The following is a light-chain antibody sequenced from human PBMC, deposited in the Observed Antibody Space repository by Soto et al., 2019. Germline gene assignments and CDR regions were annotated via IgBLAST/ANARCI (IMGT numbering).Light chain of an antibody. V-gene: IGLV2-23*02. Sequence: QSALTQPASVSGSPGQSITISCTGTSSDVGSYNLVSWYQQHPGKVPKHMIYEVSKRPSGISNRFSGSKSDNTASLTISGLQAEDEADYYCCSYAGSLYVFGTGTKLTVL. J-gene: IGLJ1*01. CDR1: SSDVGSYNL. CDR3: CSYAGSLYV. CDR2: EVS.